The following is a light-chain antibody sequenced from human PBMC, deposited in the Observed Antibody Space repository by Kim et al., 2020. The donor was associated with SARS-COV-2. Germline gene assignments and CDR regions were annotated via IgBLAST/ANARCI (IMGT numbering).Light chain of an antibody. CDR2: DVS. J-gene: IGLJ3*02. CDR3: SSYTSTRTLV. V-gene: IGLV2-14*03. Sequence: GQSITISGTGTSSDVGAYKYVSWYQQHPGKAPKLMIYDVSNRPSGVSNRFSGSKSGNTASLTISGLQAEDEADYYCSSYTSTRTLVFGGGTQLTVL. CDR1: SSDVGAYKY.